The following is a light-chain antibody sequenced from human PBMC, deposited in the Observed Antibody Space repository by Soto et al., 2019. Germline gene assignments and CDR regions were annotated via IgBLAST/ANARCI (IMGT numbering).Light chain of an antibody. V-gene: IGKV3-20*01. CDR3: QQYVSSPWA. Sequence: PVERASLSCGASQSITSSFLAWYQQKPGQAPRLLIYGASSRATGIPDRFSGTGSETDFTLTINRLEPEDFAVYYCQQYVSSPWAFGQGTKVDIK. CDR1: QSITSSF. CDR2: GAS. J-gene: IGKJ1*01.